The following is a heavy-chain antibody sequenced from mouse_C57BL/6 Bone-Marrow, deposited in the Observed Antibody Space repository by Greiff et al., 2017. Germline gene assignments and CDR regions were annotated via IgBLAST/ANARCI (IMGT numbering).Heavy chain of an antibody. D-gene: IGHD4-1*01. CDR1: GYTFTDYY. J-gene: IGHJ2*01. V-gene: IGHV1-26*01. CDR3: AREGNWDPYFDY. Sequence: VQLQQSGPELVKPGASVKISCKASGYTFTDYYMNWVKQSHGKSLEWIGDLNPNNGGTSYNQKVKGKAPLTVDKSSSTAYMELRSLTSEDSAVYYCAREGNWDPYFDYWGQGTTLTVSS. CDR2: LNPNNGGT.